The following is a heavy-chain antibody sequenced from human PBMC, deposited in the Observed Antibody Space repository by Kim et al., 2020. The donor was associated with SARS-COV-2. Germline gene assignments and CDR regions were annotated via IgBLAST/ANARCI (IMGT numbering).Heavy chain of an antibody. Sequence: ASVKVSCKASGYTFTSYGISWVRQAPGQGLEWMGWISAYNGNTNYAQKLQGRVTMTTDTSTSTAYMELRSLRSDDTAVYYCARDGEPTVTNYYYYYYGMEVWGQGTTVTDSS. CDR3: ARDGEPTVTNYYYYYYGMEV. CDR2: ISAYNGNT. D-gene: IGHD4-17*01. J-gene: IGHJ6*02. V-gene: IGHV1-18*01. CDR1: GYTFTSYG.